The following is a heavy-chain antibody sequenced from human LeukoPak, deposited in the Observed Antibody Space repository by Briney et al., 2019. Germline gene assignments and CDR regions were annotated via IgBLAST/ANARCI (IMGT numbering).Heavy chain of an antibody. D-gene: IGHD6-6*01. CDR1: GFTFSSYA. J-gene: IGHJ4*02. Sequence: GGSLRLSCAASGFTFSSYAMHWVRQAPGKGLEYASAISSNGDSTYYANSVKGRFTISRDNSKNTLYLQMGSLRAEDMAVYYCARVGQLGFDYWGQGTLVTVSS. CDR3: ARVGQLGFDY. CDR2: ISSNGDST. V-gene: IGHV3-64*01.